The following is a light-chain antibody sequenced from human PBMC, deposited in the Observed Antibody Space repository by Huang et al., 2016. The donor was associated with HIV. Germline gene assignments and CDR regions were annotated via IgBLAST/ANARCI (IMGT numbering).Light chain of an antibody. CDR2: GAS. CDR1: QSVSTN. Sequence: EVLLTQSPATLSVSPGERATLSCRASQSVSTNLDWYQQKRGQATRLLIYGASTRATGVPARFSGSGSGTEFTLTISSLQSEDSAVYYCQQYNSWTPLFTFGPGTKVDIK. V-gene: IGKV3-15*01. CDR3: QQYNSWTPLFT. J-gene: IGKJ3*01.